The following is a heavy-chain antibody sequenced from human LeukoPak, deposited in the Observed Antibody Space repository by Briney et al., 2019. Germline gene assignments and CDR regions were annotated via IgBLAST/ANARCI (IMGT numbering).Heavy chain of an antibody. CDR2: ISPSGST. CDR1: GDSMSSTNW. Sequence: PSETLSLTCAVSGDSMSSTNWWNWVRQPPEKGLEWIGEISPSGSTTYNPSLQSRVTISLDKSTNHFSLNLNSVTAADTAVYYCARDSANGSSWFFDYWGQGTLVTVSS. CDR3: ARDSANGSSWFFDY. J-gene: IGHJ4*02. D-gene: IGHD6-13*01. V-gene: IGHV4-4*02.